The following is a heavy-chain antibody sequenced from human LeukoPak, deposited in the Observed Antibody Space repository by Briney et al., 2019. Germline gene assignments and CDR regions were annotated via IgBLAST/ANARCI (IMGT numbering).Heavy chain of an antibody. J-gene: IGHJ3*01. CDR3: VVVVEPPDTDGFDV. CDR2: INADGSTA. V-gene: IGHV3-74*01. Sequence: GGSLRLSCAASGFTFGNSWVHWVRQAPGKGLVWVSLINADGSTATYADSVKGRFTISRDNARNTLSLQMNSLTIEDTAVYYCVVVVEPPDTDGFDVWGQGTMITVSS. CDR1: GFTFGNSW. D-gene: IGHD1-14*01.